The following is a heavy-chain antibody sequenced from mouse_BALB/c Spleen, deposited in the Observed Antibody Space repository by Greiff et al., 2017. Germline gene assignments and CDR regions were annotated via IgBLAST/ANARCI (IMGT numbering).Heavy chain of an antibody. J-gene: IGHJ4*01. Sequence: VQLQQSGAELVKPGASVKLSCKASGYTFTSYYMYWVKQRPGQGLEWIGEINPSNGGTNFNEKFKSKATLTVDKSSSTAYMELSSLTSEDSAVYYCARFDGYFYAMDYWGQGTSVTVSS. CDR3: ARFDGYFYAMDY. CDR2: INPSNGGT. D-gene: IGHD2-3*01. CDR1: GYTFTSYY. V-gene: IGHV1-53*01.